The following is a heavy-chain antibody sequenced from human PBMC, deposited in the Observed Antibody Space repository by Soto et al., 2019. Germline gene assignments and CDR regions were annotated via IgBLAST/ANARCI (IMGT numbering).Heavy chain of an antibody. CDR3: VRHAYGSGSYYSPVDY. CDR2: ISYDGSNK. CDR1: GFTFSSYA. Sequence: QVQLVESGGGVVQPGRSLRLSCAASGFTFSSYAMHWVRQAPGKGLEWVAVISYDGSNKYYADSVKGRFTISRDNSKNTLYLQMNSLRAEDTAVYYCVRHAYGSGSYYSPVDYWGQGTLVTVSS. D-gene: IGHD3-10*01. V-gene: IGHV3-30-3*01. J-gene: IGHJ4*02.